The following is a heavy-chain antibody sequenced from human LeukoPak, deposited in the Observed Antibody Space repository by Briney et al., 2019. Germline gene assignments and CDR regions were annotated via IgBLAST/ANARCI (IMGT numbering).Heavy chain of an antibody. D-gene: IGHD4-17*01. V-gene: IGHV1-69*06. Sequence: ASVKVSCKASGYTFTSYDINWVRQATGQGLEWMGGIIPIYGTTNYAQKFQGRVTITADKSTSTAYMELSSLRSEDTAVYYCARDLSPYGDYVSGLDAFDIWGQGTMVTVSS. CDR1: GYTFTSYD. J-gene: IGHJ3*02. CDR2: IIPIYGTT. CDR3: ARDLSPYGDYVSGLDAFDI.